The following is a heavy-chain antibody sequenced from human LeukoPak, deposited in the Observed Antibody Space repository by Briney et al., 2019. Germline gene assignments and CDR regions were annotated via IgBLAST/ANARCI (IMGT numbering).Heavy chain of an antibody. CDR2: IYYSGST. J-gene: IGHJ5*02. V-gene: IGHV4-59*01. D-gene: IGHD3-22*01. CDR1: GGSISSYY. Sequence: SETLSLTCTVSGGSISSYYWSWIRQPPGKGLEWIGYIYYSGSTNYNPSLKSRVTISVDTSKNQFSLKLSSVTAADTAVYYCARVHDSSGYLNNWFDPWGQGTLVTVSS. CDR3: ARVHDSSGYLNNWFDP.